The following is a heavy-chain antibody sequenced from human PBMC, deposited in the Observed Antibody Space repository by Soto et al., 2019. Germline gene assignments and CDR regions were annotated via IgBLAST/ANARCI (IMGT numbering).Heavy chain of an antibody. CDR3: ARQIYDSDTGPNFQYYFDS. J-gene: IGHJ4*02. CDR2: IDPSDSQT. D-gene: IGHD3-22*01. CDR1: GYSLPGSW. Sequence: PGESLKISCRGSGYSLPGSWITWVRRKPGKGPGWMGRIDPSDSQTYYSPSFRGHVTISVTKSITTVFLQWSSLRASDTAMYYCARQIYDSDTGPNFQYYFDSWGQGTPVTVSS. V-gene: IGHV5-10-1*01.